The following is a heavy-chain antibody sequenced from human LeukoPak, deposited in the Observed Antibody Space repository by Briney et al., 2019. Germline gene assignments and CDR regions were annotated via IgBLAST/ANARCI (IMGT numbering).Heavy chain of an antibody. J-gene: IGHJ4*02. CDR3: ARTPPSDFWSGYVFREYYFDY. CDR1: GYSISSSNW. D-gene: IGHD3-3*01. V-gene: IGHV4-28*01. CDR2: IYYSGST. Sequence: QPSDTLSLTCAVSGYSISSSNWWGWIRQPPGKGLEWIGYIYYSGSTYYNPSLKSRVTMSVDTSKNQFSLKLSSVTAMATAVYYCARTPPSDFWSGYVFREYYFDYWGQGTLVTVSS.